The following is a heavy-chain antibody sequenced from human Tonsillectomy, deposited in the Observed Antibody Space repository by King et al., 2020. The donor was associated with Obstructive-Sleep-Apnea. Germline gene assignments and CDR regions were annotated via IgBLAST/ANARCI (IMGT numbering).Heavy chain of an antibody. V-gene: IGHV3-74*03. CDR2: IKGDGGNT. CDR3: ALVGSDYKGNVFDV. J-gene: IGHJ3*01. Sequence: VQLVESGGGLVQPGGSLRLSCAASGLTFKNYWMHWVRQVPGKGLAWISRIKGDGGNTTYADSVTGRFTISRDNAKNTLYLQMNSLRVEDTAVYYGALVGSDYKGNVFDVWGHGTMVTVSS. D-gene: IGHD4-11*01. CDR1: GLTFKNYW.